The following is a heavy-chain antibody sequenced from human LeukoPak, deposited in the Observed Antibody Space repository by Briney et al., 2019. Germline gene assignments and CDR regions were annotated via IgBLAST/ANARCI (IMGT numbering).Heavy chain of an antibody. V-gene: IGHV3-7*01. CDR3: AGERPSSSWYDY. D-gene: IGHD6-13*01. J-gene: IGHJ4*02. CDR2: IYQDGREK. Sequence: GGPLRLSCAASGFTFSSHLMTWVRQAPGKGLEWVANIYQDGREKYYAVSVKGRFTISRDNAKNSLFLQMDSLRAEDTAVYYCAGERPSSSWYDYWGQGTLVTVSS. CDR1: GFTFSSHL.